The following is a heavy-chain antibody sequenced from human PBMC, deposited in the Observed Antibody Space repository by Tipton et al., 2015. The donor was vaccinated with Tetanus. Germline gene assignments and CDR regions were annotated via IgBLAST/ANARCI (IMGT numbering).Heavy chain of an antibody. CDR1: GYSFTSYW. CDR2: IYPGDSDT. J-gene: IGHJ3*02. D-gene: IGHD1-26*01. V-gene: IGHV5-51*01. Sequence: QLVQSGAEVKKPGESLKISCKGSGYSFTSYWIGWVRQMPGEGLEWMGIIYPGDSDTRYSPSFQGQVTISADKSISTAYPQWGSLKASDTAMYYCAGVLVGAFDAFDIWGQGTMVTVSS. CDR3: AGVLVGAFDAFDI.